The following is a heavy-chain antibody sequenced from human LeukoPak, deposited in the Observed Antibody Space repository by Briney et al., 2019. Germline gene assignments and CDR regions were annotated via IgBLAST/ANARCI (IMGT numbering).Heavy chain of an antibody. CDR2: ISWNGDKT. Sequence: GGSLRLSCPASGFLFDDYTMYWVRQRPGKGLEWVSTISWNGDKTYYGDSVMGRFTISRDNSISSVFLQMNSLTNEDTALYYCAKGAAIGHYYYMDVWGRGTTVTVS. V-gene: IGHV3-43*01. D-gene: IGHD6-25*01. J-gene: IGHJ6*03. CDR3: AKGAAIGHYYYMDV. CDR1: GFLFDDYT.